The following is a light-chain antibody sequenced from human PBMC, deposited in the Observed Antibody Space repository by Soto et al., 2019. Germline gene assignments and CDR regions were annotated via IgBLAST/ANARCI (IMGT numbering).Light chain of an antibody. CDR3: QQYVHSPVT. CDR2: GAP. CDR1: QTVNSNY. J-gene: IGKJ2*01. Sequence: EIVLTQSPGTLSVFPGERASLSCRASQTVNSNYLAWYQQRPGQAPRLLIHGAPNRATGVPDRFSGSGSGTDFTLTISRVEPEDFAVFYCQQYVHSPVTFGQGTNLEIK. V-gene: IGKV3-20*01.